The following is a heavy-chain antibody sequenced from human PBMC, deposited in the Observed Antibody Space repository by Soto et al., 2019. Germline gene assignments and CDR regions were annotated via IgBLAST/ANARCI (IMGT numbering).Heavy chain of an antibody. Sequence: GALRLSCTASGFTFSSYEMNWVRQVPGEGLEWLSYISGSGTTIYYADSVEGRFTISRDNAKNSLYLQMSSLRAEDTAVYYCAGDRPGYTYGFDYWGQGALVTVSS. D-gene: IGHD5-18*01. CDR1: GFTFSSYE. CDR2: ISGSGTTI. V-gene: IGHV3-48*03. J-gene: IGHJ4*02. CDR3: AGDRPGYTYGFDY.